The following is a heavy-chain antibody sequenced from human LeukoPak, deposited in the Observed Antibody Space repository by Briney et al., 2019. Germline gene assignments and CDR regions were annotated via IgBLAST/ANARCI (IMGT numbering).Heavy chain of an antibody. CDR2: IYYSGST. CDR3: ARDRSGRYAWFDP. D-gene: IGHD6-19*01. CDR1: GGSISSYY. V-gene: IGHV4-59*01. Sequence: SETLSLTCTVSGGSISSYYWSWIRQPPGKGLGWIGYIYYSGSTNYNPSLKSRVTISVDTSKNQFSLKLSSVTAADTAVYYCARDRSGRYAWFDPWGQGTLVTVSS. J-gene: IGHJ5*02.